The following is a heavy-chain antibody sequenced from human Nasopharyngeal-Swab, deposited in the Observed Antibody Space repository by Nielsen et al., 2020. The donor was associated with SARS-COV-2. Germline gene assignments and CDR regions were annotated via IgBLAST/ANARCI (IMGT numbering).Heavy chain of an antibody. CDR3: ATLGAPGGWYFHY. V-gene: IGHV3-53*01. J-gene: IGHJ4*02. Sequence: GGSLRLSCAASGFTVSSNYMSWVRHSPNKGLEWVSVIYAAGQTFYTDSVKGRFIISRDDSKNTVFLQMNSLRAEGTAVYYCATLGAPGGWYFHYWGQGTLVTVSS. CDR2: IYAAGQT. D-gene: IGHD6-19*01. CDR1: GFTVSSNY.